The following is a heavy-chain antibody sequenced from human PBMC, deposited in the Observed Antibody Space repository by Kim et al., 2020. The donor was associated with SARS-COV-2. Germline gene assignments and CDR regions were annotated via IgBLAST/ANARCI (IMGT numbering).Heavy chain of an antibody. D-gene: IGHD6-6*01. V-gene: IGHV1-69*04. CDR3: AREELRMGSIAARPFDY. J-gene: IGHJ4*02. CDR1: GGTFSSYA. Sequence: SVKVSCKASGGTFSSYAISWVRQAPGQGLEWMGRIIPILGIANYAQKFQGRVTITADKSTSTAYMELSSLRSEDTAVYYCAREELRMGSIAARPFDYWGQGTLVTVSS. CDR2: IIPILGIA.